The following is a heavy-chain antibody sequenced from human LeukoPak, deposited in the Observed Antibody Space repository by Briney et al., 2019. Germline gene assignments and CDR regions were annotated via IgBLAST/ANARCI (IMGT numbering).Heavy chain of an antibody. CDR3: ARAGSSGNYYSPFHI. V-gene: IGHV3-72*01. CDR1: GFTFSDHY. CDR2: ARNKANSYTT. D-gene: IGHD1-26*01. J-gene: IGHJ3*02. Sequence: GGSLRLSCAASGFTFSDHYMDWVRQAPGKGLEWVGRARNKANSYTTEYAASVKGRFTISRDDSKNSLYLQMNSLETEDTAVYFCARAGSSGNYYSPFHIWGQGTMVTVSS.